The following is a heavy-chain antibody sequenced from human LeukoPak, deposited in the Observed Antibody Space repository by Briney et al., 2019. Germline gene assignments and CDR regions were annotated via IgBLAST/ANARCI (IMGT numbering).Heavy chain of an antibody. CDR1: GYSFTSYW. D-gene: IGHD3-3*01. J-gene: IGHJ6*03. CDR2: IYPGDSDT. Sequence: GESPKISCKGSGYSFTSYWIGWVRQMPGKGLEWMGIIYPGDSDTRYSSSFQGQVTISADKSISTAYLQWSSLKASDTAMYYCARLLYYDFWSGYSTQSYMDVWGKGTTVTVSS. V-gene: IGHV5-51*03. CDR3: ARLLYYDFWSGYSTQSYMDV.